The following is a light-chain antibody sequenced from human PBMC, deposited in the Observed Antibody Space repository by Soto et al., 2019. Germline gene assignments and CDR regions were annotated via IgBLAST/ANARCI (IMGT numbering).Light chain of an antibody. CDR2: GAS. J-gene: IGKJ2*01. V-gene: IGKV3-20*01. Sequence: EIVLTQSPGTLSLSPGERATLSCRASQSVSSTYLAWYQQKPGQAPRLLIYGASSRATSIPDRFSGSGSGTDFTLTINRLEPEDFAVYYCQQYGGSPPVTFGQGTKLEIE. CDR3: QQYGGSPPVT. CDR1: QSVSSTY.